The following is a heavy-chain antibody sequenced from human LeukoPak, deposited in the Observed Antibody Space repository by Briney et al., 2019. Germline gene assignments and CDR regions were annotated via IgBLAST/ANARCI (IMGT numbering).Heavy chain of an antibody. V-gene: IGHV3-33*01. D-gene: IGHD2-2*01. Sequence: GGSLRLSCAASGFGFSTYGMHWVRQAPGKGLEWVAVIWYDGHNKYYADSVKGRFTISRDNSKNTLYLQMNSLRAEDTAVYYCARDLEGGYQLLKYWGQGTLLTASS. CDR3: ARDLEGGYQLLKY. J-gene: IGHJ4*02. CDR2: IWYDGHNK. CDR1: GFGFSTYG.